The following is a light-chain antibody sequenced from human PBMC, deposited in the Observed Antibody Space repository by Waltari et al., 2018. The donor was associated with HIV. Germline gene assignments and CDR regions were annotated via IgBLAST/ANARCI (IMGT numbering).Light chain of an antibody. CDR1: GRACGQYQP. CDR3: CSYAGSSTYI. Sequence: QSALTQPASVSGSRGPSVTTFCHGTGRACGQYQPLSWYQQSPGKAPKVVIYDVTDRPSGVSSRFSASKSGNTAALTISGLQPQDEGDYFCCSYAGSSTYIFGSGTLVTVL. V-gene: IGLV2-23*02. J-gene: IGLJ1*01. CDR2: DVT.